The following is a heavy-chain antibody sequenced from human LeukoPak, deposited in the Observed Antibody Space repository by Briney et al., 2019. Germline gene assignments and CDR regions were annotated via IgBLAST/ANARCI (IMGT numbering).Heavy chain of an antibody. CDR1: GFTFSSYA. Sequence: GGSLRLSCAASGFTFSSYAMSWVRQAPGKGLEWVSAISGSGGSTYYADSVKGRVTISRDNSKKTLYLQMKSLRDEDTAVYYCAKLPSLELRPVGYFDYWGQGTLVTVSS. D-gene: IGHD1-7*01. J-gene: IGHJ4*02. CDR2: ISGSGGST. V-gene: IGHV3-23*01. CDR3: AKLPSLELRPVGYFDY.